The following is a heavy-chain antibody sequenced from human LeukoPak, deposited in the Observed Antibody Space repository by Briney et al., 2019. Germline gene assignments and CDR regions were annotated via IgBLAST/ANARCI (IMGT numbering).Heavy chain of an antibody. V-gene: IGHV4-59*01. D-gene: IGHD3-22*01. CDR1: GGSMTSYH. CDR3: AILNYYDSSGYYLQPLDY. Sequence: SETLSLTCTVSGGSMTSYHWSWIRQPPGKGLEWIGNIYYSGSTKYNPSLKSRVTMSVDSSNNQFSLNLSSVTAADTAVYYCAILNYYDSSGYYLQPLDYWGQGTLVTVSS. J-gene: IGHJ4*02. CDR2: IYYSGST.